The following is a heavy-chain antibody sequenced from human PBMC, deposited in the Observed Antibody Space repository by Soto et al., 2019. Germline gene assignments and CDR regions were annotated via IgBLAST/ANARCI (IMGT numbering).Heavy chain of an antibody. CDR1: GGSISSYY. D-gene: IGHD3-22*01. J-gene: IGHJ5*02. Sequence: QVQLQESGPGLVKPSETLSLTCTFSGGSISSYYWSWIRQPAGKGLEWIGRIYTSGSTNYNPSLKRRVTMSVVTSKNQFSLKLCSVTAADTVVYYCAREAYYYDSSGPTGFDPWGQGTLVTVSS. V-gene: IGHV4-4*07. CDR2: IYTSGST. CDR3: AREAYYYDSSGPTGFDP.